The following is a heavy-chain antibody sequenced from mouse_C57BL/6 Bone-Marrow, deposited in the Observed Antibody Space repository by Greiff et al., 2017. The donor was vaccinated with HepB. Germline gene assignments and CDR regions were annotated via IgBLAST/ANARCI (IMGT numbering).Heavy chain of an antibody. V-gene: IGHV1-50*01. J-gene: IGHJ4*01. Sequence: QVQLQQPGAELVKPGASVKLSCKASGYTFTSYWMQWVKQRPGQGLEWIGEIDPSDSYTNYNQKFKGKATLTVDTSSCTAYMQLSSLTSEDSAVYYCARKPYYDYDGAMDYWGQGTSVTVSS. CDR3: ARKPYYDYDGAMDY. CDR2: IDPSDSYT. CDR1: GYTFTSYW. D-gene: IGHD2-4*01.